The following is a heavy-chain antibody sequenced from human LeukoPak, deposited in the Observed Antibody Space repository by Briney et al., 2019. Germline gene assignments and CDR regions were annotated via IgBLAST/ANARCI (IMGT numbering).Heavy chain of an antibody. CDR1: GYTFTSNY. CDR3: ARQRGSQYEDRFDI. D-gene: IGHD1-26*01. CDR2: INPSGGTT. Sequence: ASVKVSCKACGYTFTSNYMHWVGQAPGQGREGMGIINPSGGTTIYVQKFQGRVTMTRDTSTSTVYRELSILRSEDTAVYYCARQRGSQYEDRFDIWGQGTMVTVSS. J-gene: IGHJ3*02. V-gene: IGHV1-46*01.